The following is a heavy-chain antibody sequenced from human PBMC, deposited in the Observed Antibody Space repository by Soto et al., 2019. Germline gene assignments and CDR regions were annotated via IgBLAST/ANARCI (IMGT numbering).Heavy chain of an antibody. CDR2: IIPSNGTT. Sequence: SVKVSCKASGGTFSSYAISWVRQAPGQGLEWMGGIIPSNGTTNYAQKFQGRVTITTDASTSTAYMELSSLRSEDTAVYYCARDPTVTTFYSWGQGTLVTVSS. V-gene: IGHV1-69*05. CDR3: ARDPTVTTFYS. D-gene: IGHD4-17*01. CDR1: GGTFSSYA. J-gene: IGHJ4*02.